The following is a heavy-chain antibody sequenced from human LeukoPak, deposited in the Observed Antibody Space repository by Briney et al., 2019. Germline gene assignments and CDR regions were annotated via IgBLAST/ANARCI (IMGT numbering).Heavy chain of an antibody. CDR2: MNPNSGNT. CDR1: GYTFTSYD. V-gene: IGHV1-8*03. CDR3: AGARGRSGSYYFDY. Sequence: ASVKVSCKASGYTFTSYDINWVRQATGQGLEWMGWMNPNSGNTGYAQKFQGTVTITRDTSINTAYMELSSLRSEDTAVYYCAGARGRSGSYYFDYWGQGTLVTVSS. D-gene: IGHD1-26*01. J-gene: IGHJ4*02.